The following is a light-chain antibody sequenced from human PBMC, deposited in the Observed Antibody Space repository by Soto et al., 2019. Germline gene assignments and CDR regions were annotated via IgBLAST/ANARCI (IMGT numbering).Light chain of an antibody. Sequence: EVVLTQSPGTLSLSPGERASLSCRASQSVSNSFLAWYQQKAGQSPRLLIYAASARAIGIPDRFSGSGSGTDFTLTIRRPEPEDFAVYYCQQYGHSPRTFGQGTKVDSK. CDR2: AAS. J-gene: IGKJ1*01. V-gene: IGKV3-20*01. CDR3: QQYGHSPRT. CDR1: QSVSNSF.